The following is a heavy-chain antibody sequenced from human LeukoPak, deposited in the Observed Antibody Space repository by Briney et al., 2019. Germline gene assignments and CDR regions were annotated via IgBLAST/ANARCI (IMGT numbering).Heavy chain of an antibody. CDR2: IYNSGNT. Sequence: SETLSLTCTVSGGSISSGGYYWSWIRQHPEKGLEWIGYIYNSGNTYYNPSLKSRVTISVDTSKNQFSLKLSSVTAADTAVYYCARHRWRRYCSSTSCYDPFDPWGQGILVTVSS. CDR1: GGSISSGGYY. CDR3: ARHRWRRYCSSTSCYDPFDP. D-gene: IGHD2-2*01. J-gene: IGHJ5*02. V-gene: IGHV4-31*03.